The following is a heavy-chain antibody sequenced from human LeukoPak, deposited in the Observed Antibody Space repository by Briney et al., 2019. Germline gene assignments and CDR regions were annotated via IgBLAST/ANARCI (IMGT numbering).Heavy chain of an antibody. V-gene: IGHV1-69*13. Sequence: ASVKVSCKASGGTFSSYAISRVRQAPGQGLEWMGGIIPIFGTANYAQKFQGRVTITADESTSTAYMELSSVRSEESALYYCARRVATILYYWGQGTVVTVSS. D-gene: IGHD2/OR15-2a*01. CDR1: GGTFSSYA. CDR3: ARRVATILYY. J-gene: IGHJ4*02. CDR2: IIPIFGTA.